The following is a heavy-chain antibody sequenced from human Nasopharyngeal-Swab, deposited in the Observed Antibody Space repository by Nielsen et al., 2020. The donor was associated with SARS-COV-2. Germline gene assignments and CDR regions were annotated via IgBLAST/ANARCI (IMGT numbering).Heavy chain of an antibody. V-gene: IGHV3-74*01. CDR3: AVGQHAGAFDY. J-gene: IGHJ4*02. D-gene: IGHD1-26*01. Sequence: GGSLRLSCAASGFTFSRYWMHWVRQAPGKGLVWVSRVNGDGSGTGHADSVKGRFTISRDNAKSMLYLQMNSLRAEDTAVYYRAVGQHAGAFDYWGQGTLVTVSS. CDR2: VNGDGSGT. CDR1: GFTFSRYW.